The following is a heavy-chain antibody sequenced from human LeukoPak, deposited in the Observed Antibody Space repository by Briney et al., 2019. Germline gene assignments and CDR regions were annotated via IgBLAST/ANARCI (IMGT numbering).Heavy chain of an antibody. CDR2: ISSSGSNI. Sequence: PGGSLRLSCAASGFTFSSYEMNWVRQAPGKGLEWVSYISSSGSNIHYADSVKGRFTISRDNAKNLLYLQMNSLRAEDTAVYYCARFAKMASFDYWGQGTLVTVSS. V-gene: IGHV3-48*03. J-gene: IGHJ4*02. D-gene: IGHD5-24*01. CDR1: GFTFSSYE. CDR3: ARFAKMASFDY.